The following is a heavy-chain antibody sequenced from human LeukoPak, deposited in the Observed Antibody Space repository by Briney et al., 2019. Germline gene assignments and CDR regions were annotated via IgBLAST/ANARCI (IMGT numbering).Heavy chain of an antibody. D-gene: IGHD1-7*01. J-gene: IGHJ4*02. CDR1: GFTFSSYA. CDR2: ISGSGGST. Sequence: GGSLRLSCAASGFTFSSYAVSWVRQAPGKGLEWVSAISGSGGSTYYADSVKGRFTISRDNSKNTLYLQMNSLRAEDTAVYYCAKRAEEVSWNSGHYFDYWGQGTLVTVSS. CDR3: AKRAEEVSWNSGHYFDY. V-gene: IGHV3-23*01.